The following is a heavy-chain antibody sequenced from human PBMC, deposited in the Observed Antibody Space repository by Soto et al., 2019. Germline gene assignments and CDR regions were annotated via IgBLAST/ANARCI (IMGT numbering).Heavy chain of an antibody. V-gene: IGHV4-39*01. CDR2: IYYSGST. J-gene: IGHJ5*02. CDR3: ARPVFGEDQGWFDP. CDR1: GGSISSSSYY. Sequence: SETLSLTCTVSGGSISSSSYYWGWIRQPPGKGLEWIGSIYYSGSTYYNPSLKSRVTISVDTSKNQFSLKLSSVTAADTAVYYCARPVFGEDQGWFDPWGQGTLVTVPQ. D-gene: IGHD3-10*02.